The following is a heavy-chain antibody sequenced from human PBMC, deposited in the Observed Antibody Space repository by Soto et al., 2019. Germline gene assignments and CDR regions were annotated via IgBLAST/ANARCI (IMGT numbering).Heavy chain of an antibody. CDR3: ARVNYGSGSYYSWYFDY. V-gene: IGHV4-38-2*01. CDR1: GYSISSGYY. J-gene: IGHJ4*02. Sequence: SETLSLTCAVSGYSISSGYYWGWIRQPPGKGLEWIGSIYHSGSTYYNPSLKSRVTISVDTSKNQFPLKLSSVTAADTAVYYCARVNYGSGSYYSWYFDYWGQGTLVTVSS. CDR2: IYHSGST. D-gene: IGHD3-10*01.